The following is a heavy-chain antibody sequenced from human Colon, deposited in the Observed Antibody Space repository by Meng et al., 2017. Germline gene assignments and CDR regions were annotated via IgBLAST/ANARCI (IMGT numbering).Heavy chain of an antibody. CDR3: ARERLSSGWYGGRWFDP. CDR1: GGSFSGYY. Sequence: QVQLQQLGAGLVKPSETLSLTCAVYGGSFSGYYWSWIRQPPGKGLEWIGEINNSGSTNYNPSLKSRVTISVDTSKNQFSLKMSSVTAADTAVYYCARERLSSGWYGGRWFDPWGQGTLVTVSS. J-gene: IGHJ5*02. D-gene: IGHD6-19*01. CDR2: INNSGST. V-gene: IGHV4-34*01.